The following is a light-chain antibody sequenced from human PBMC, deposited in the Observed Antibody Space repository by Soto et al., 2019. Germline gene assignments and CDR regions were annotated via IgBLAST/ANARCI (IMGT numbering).Light chain of an antibody. CDR2: EVT. CDR1: SSDVGAYNY. V-gene: IGLV2-14*01. CDR3: SSKRDSSTLFV. J-gene: IGLJ1*01. Sequence: QSVLTQPASVSGSPGQSITISCTGTSSDVGAYNYVSWYQHHPGKVPKLLIYEVTNRPPGVSDRFSGSKSGNTASLTISGLQAEDEADYYCSSKRDSSTLFVFGTGTKVTV.